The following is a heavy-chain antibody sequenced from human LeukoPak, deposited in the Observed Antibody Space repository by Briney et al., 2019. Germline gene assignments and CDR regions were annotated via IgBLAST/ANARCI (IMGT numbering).Heavy chain of an antibody. CDR3: ARDKGWLQLRDAFDI. J-gene: IGHJ3*02. V-gene: IGHV3-30*06. CDR1: GFTYSSYG. D-gene: IGHD5-24*01. CDR2: ISYDGSNK. Sequence: GGSLRLSCAASGFTYSSYGMHWVRQAPGKGLEWVAVISYDGSNKYYADSVKGRFTISRDNSKNTLYLQMNSLRAEDTAVYYCARDKGWLQLRDAFDIWGQGTMVTVSS.